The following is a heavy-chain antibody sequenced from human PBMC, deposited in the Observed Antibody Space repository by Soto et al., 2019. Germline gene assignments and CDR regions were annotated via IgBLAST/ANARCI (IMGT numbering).Heavy chain of an antibody. CDR2: INHSGST. J-gene: IGHJ4*02. Sequence: PSETLSLTCAVSGGSISSSNWWSWVRQPPGKGLEWIGEINHSGSTNYNPSLKSRVTISVDTSKNQFSLKLSSVTAADTAVYYCASEGGMVRGVIDYWGQGTLVTVSS. D-gene: IGHD3-10*01. CDR1: GGSISSSNW. V-gene: IGHV4-4*02. CDR3: ASEGGMVRGVIDY.